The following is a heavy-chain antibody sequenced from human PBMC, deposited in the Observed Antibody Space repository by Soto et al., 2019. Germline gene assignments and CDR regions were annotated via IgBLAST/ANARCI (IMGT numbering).Heavy chain of an antibody. J-gene: IGHJ4*02. CDR1: GYTFTSYG. D-gene: IGHD4-17*01. CDR2: ISGYTGDT. Sequence: QVQLVQSGGEVKQPGASVKVSCKTSGYTFTSYGISWVRQAPGQGLEWMGWISGYTGDTKYVQKFQGRVTFTTDTSTNTAYMEVRSLRSDDTAVYYCARDWVGDRAYWGQGNLVTVSS. CDR3: ARDWVGDRAY. V-gene: IGHV1-18*01.